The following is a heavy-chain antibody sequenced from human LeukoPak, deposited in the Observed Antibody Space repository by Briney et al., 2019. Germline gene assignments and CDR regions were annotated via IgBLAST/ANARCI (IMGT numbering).Heavy chain of an antibody. V-gene: IGHV3-30*18. CDR2: SSHDGSKQ. D-gene: IGHD4-17*01. CDR3: AKVTTLLIGEFAS. CDR1: GGIVTSFG. J-gene: IGHJ3*01. Sequence: PGGSLRLYCATSGGIVTSFGRHWVPQTPGKGMERVAVSSHDGSKQYYADSVRGRFTISRDNSKKTLSLQMDSLRLEDTAVYHCAKVTTLLIGEFASWGQGTMVTVSS.